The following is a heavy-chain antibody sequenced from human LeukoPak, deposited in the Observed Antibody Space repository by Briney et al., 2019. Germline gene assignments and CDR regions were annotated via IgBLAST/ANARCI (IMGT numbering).Heavy chain of an antibody. CDR1: GYTFTSYG. V-gene: IGHV1-18*01. Sequence: EASVKVSCKASGYTFTSYGISWVRQAPGQGLEWMGWISAYNGNTNYAQKFQGRVTMTSDTSTTTVYMEVSSLRSDDTAVYYCARLDYSKFDYWGQGILVTVSS. CDR2: ISAYNGNT. D-gene: IGHD4-11*01. CDR3: ARLDYSKFDY. J-gene: IGHJ4*02.